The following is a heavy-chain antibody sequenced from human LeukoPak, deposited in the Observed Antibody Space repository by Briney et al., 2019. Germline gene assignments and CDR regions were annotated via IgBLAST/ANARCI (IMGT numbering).Heavy chain of an antibody. J-gene: IGHJ4*02. CDR3: ARGLAARRFDY. Sequence: PSETLSLTCTVSGGSISSYYWSWIRQPPGKGLEWIGYIYYSGSTNYNPSLKSRVTISVDTSKNQFSLKLSSVTAADTAVYYCARGLAARRFDYWGQGTLVIVSS. V-gene: IGHV4-59*08. D-gene: IGHD6-6*01. CDR1: GGSISSYY. CDR2: IYYSGST.